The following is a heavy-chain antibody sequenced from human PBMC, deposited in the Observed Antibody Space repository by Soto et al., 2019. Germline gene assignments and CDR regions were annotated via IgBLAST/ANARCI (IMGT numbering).Heavy chain of an antibody. V-gene: IGHV3-7*01. Sequence: GGSLRLSCAASGFTFSSYWMSWVRQAPGKGLEWVANIKQDGSEKYYVDSVKGRFTISRDNAKNSLYLQMNSLRAEDTAVYYCARVVLWSQNNWFDPWGQGTLVTVSS. J-gene: IGHJ5*02. CDR2: IKQDGSEK. D-gene: IGHD3-10*01. CDR3: ARVVLWSQNNWFDP. CDR1: GFTFSSYW.